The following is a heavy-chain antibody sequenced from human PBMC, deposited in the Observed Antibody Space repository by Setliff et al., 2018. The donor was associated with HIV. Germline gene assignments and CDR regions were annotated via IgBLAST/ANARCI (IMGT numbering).Heavy chain of an antibody. CDR1: GVSISNYY. V-gene: IGHV4-4*09. CDR2: IFTSGDT. D-gene: IGHD6-19*01. J-gene: IGHJ4*02. Sequence: PSETLSLTCTVSGVSISNYYWNWIRQPPGKGLEWIGYIFTSGDTNYNPSLRSRVTISVNTSKNQFSLNLGSVTAADTAVYYCARGYTSGYLDYWGQGSLVTVSS. CDR3: ARGYTSGYLDY.